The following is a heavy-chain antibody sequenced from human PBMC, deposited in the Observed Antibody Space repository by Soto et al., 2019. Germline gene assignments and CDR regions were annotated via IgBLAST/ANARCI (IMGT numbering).Heavy chain of an antibody. CDR3: AKDPVGWELRT. CDR2: ISYDGSNK. D-gene: IGHD1-26*01. Sequence: QVQLVESGGGVVQPGRSLRLSCAASGFTFSSYGMHWVRQAPGKGLEWVAVISYDGSNKYYADSVKGRFTISRDNSKNTLYLQMNSLRAEDTAVYYCAKDPVGWELRTWGQGTLVTVSS. CDR1: GFTFSSYG. V-gene: IGHV3-30*18. J-gene: IGHJ5*02.